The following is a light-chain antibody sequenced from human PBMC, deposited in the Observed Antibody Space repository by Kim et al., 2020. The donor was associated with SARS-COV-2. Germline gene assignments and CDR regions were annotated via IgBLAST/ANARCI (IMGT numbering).Light chain of an antibody. J-gene: IGLJ2*01. V-gene: IGLV3-1*01. CDR3: QSWDSSTVV. CDR2: QDN. CDR1: KLGDKY. Sequence: VSPGQTAPITCSGDKLGDKYACCYQQRPGQSPVLVIYQDNKRPSGIPERISGSNSGNTATLTISGTQALDEADYYCQSWDSSTVVFGGGTKLTVL.